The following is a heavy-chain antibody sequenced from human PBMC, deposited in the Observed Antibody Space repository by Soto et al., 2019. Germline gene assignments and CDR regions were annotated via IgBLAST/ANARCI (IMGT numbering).Heavy chain of an antibody. CDR2: IKSKTDGGTT. CDR3: PAVGISLIPAGFDFFDY. D-gene: IGHD6-25*01. Sequence: GGSLRLSCAVSRFPFTRAWMSWVRQAPGKGLEWVGRIKSKTDGGTTDYAAPVKDRFTISRDDSKDTLYLQMNSLKTEDAAVYSCPAVGISLIPAGFDFFDYGARGPRV. V-gene: IGHV3-15*01. J-gene: IGHJ4*02. CDR1: RFPFTRAW.